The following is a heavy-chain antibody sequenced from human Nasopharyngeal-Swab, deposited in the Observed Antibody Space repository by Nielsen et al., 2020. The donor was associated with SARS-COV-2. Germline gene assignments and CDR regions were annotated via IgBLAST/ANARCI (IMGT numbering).Heavy chain of an antibody. D-gene: IGHD4-17*01. J-gene: IGHJ5*02. CDR3: ARDPSNSYGESSCFDP. V-gene: IGHV3-21*06. Sequence: VRQAPGKGLEWVSSISRSSKYIYYADSMKGRFTISRDNAKNSLYLQMNSLRAEDAAMYYCARDPSNSYGESSCFDPWGQGTMVTVSS. CDR2: ISRSSKYI.